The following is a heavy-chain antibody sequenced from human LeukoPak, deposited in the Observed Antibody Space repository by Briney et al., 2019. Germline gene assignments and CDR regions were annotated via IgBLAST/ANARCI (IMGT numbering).Heavy chain of an antibody. CDR1: GFTFSNYW. Sequence: PGGSLRLSCAASGFTFSNYWMSWVRQAPGNGPEWVANIKEDESEKNYVNSVKDRFTISRDNAKNSLYLQMNSLRAEDTAVYYCTRGRRGADIWGQGTMVTVSS. CDR3: TRGRRGADI. V-gene: IGHV3-7*01. J-gene: IGHJ3*02. CDR2: IKEDESEK. D-gene: IGHD3-10*01.